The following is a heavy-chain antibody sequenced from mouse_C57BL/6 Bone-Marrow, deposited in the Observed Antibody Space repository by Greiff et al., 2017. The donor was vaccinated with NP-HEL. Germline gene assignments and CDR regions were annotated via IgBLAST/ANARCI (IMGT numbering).Heavy chain of an antibody. Sequence: VQLQQPGAELVKPGASVKLSCKASGYTFTSYWMHWVKQRPGQGLEWIGMIHPNSGSTNYNEKFKSKATLTVDKSSSTAYMQLSSLTSEDSAVYYCARYTTVASGAMDYWGQGTSVTVSS. CDR1: GYTFTSYW. J-gene: IGHJ4*01. CDR3: ARYTTVASGAMDY. CDR2: IHPNSGST. D-gene: IGHD1-1*01. V-gene: IGHV1-64*01.